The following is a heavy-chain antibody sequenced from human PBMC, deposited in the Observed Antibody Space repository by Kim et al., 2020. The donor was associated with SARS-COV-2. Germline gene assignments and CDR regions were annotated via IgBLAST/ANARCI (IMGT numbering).Heavy chain of an antibody. Sequence: GGSLRLSCAASGFTFDDYGMSWVRQAPGKGLEWVSGINWNGGSTGYADSLKGRFTISRDNAKNSLYLQMNSLRAEDTALYHCAREGYCSSTSCYEGGAFDIWGQGTMVTVSS. CDR3: AREGYCSSTSCYEGGAFDI. D-gene: IGHD2-2*01. V-gene: IGHV3-20*01. CDR2: INWNGGST. CDR1: GFTFDDYG. J-gene: IGHJ3*02.